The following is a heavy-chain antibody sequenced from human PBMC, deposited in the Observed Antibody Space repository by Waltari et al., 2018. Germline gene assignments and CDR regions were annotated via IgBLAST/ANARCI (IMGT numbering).Heavy chain of an antibody. CDR2: ISGSGGST. CDR3: AKDLPRTVTTQGGY. CDR1: GLPFSSHA. Sequence: EVQLLESGGGLVQPGGSLRLSCAASGLPFSSHAMSWVRQAPGKGLEWVSAISGSGGSTYYADSVKGRFTISRDNSKNTLYLQMNSLRAEDTAVYYCAKDLPRTVTTQGGYWGQGTLVTVSS. J-gene: IGHJ4*02. V-gene: IGHV3-23*01. D-gene: IGHD4-17*01.